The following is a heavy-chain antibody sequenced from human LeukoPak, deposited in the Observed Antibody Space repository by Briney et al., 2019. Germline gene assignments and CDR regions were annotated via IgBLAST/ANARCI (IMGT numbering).Heavy chain of an antibody. Sequence: GGSLRLSRTASGFTFSNHAMTWVRQAPGKGLEWVSSMSSGGTYIYCADSVRGRFTISRDNAKNSLYLVMNSLRAEDTATYYCARDRPTGASRVFVVQWGQGTLVTVSS. CDR1: GFTFSNHA. V-gene: IGHV3-21*01. D-gene: IGHD2-15*01. J-gene: IGHJ4*02. CDR2: MSSGGTYI. CDR3: ARDRPTGASRVFVVQ.